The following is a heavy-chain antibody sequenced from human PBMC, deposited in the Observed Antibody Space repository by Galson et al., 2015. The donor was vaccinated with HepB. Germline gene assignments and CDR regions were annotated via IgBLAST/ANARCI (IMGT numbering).Heavy chain of an antibody. CDR1: GFTFSASA. V-gene: IGHV3-23*01. Sequence: SLRLSCAASGFTFSASAMTWVRQAPGKGLQWVSLISASGGHAYYTDSVKGRFTISRDDSKNTLYLQMNSLRDEDTAVYYCARDMQASTWGQGTLVTVSS. CDR3: ARDMQAST. CDR2: ISASGGHA. J-gene: IGHJ5*02. D-gene: IGHD2-2*01.